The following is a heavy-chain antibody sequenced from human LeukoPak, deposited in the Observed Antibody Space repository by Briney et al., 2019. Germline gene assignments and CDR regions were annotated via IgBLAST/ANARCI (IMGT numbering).Heavy chain of an antibody. CDR2: INTYNGNT. Sequence: ASVKVSCKASGYTFTTFGITWVRQAPGQGLEWMGWINTYNGNTNYAQNLQGRVTMSTDTSASTAYMELRSLRFGDTAFYYCARLYCSDSGCYNWFDPWGQGTLVTVSS. CDR3: ARLYCSDSGCYNWFDP. V-gene: IGHV1-18*01. CDR1: GYTFTTFG. D-gene: IGHD2-15*01. J-gene: IGHJ5*02.